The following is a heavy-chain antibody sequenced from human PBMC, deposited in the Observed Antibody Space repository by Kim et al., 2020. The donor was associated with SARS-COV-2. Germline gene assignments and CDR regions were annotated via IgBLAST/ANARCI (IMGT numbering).Heavy chain of an antibody. CDR1: GFTFSSYS. CDR3: ARDVKAAAGQNWFDP. Sequence: GGSLRLSCAASGFTFSSYSMNWVRQAPGKGLEWVSSISSSSSYIYYADSVKGRFTISRDNAKNSLYLQMNSLRAEDTAVYYCARDVKAAAGQNWFDPWGQGTLVTVSS. J-gene: IGHJ5*02. D-gene: IGHD6-13*01. V-gene: IGHV3-21*01. CDR2: ISSSSSYI.